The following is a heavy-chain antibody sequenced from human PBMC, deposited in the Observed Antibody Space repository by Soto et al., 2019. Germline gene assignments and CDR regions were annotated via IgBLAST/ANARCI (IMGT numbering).Heavy chain of an antibody. CDR3: ARGAFIVGATEDGMDV. V-gene: IGHV3-33*01. CDR1: GFIFRKYG. D-gene: IGHD1-26*01. J-gene: IGHJ6*02. Sequence: QVQLVESGGGVVQPGRSLRLSCAASGFIFRKYGMHWVRQAPGKGLEWVAVIWNDGSYKYYADSVKGRFTISRDNSKNTWYRQMNSLRAEDTAVEYCARGAFIVGATEDGMDVWGQGPTVNVSS. CDR2: IWNDGSYK.